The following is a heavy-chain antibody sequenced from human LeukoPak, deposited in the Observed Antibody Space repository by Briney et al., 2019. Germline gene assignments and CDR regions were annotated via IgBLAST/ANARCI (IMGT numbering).Heavy chain of an antibody. CDR3: ARESGLDV. Sequence: GGSLRLSCAASGFTFSYSWMSWVRQAPGKGLEWVANIKQDASGNYYADSVKGRFTISRDNAKNSLYLEMNSLRDEDTAVYYCARESGLDVWGQGTTVTVSS. D-gene: IGHD7-27*01. J-gene: IGHJ6*02. CDR1: GFTFSYSW. CDR2: IKQDASGN. V-gene: IGHV3-7*01.